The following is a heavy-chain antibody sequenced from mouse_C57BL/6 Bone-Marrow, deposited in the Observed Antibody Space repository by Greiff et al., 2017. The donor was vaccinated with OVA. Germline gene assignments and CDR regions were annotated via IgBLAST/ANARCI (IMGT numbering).Heavy chain of an antibody. CDR3: ARKRVKLGPLFDY. V-gene: IGHV1-26*01. J-gene: IGHJ2*01. CDR1: GYTFTDYY. CDR2: INPNNGGT. D-gene: IGHD4-1*01. Sequence: EVQLQQSGPELVKPGASVKISCKASGYTFTDYYMNWVKQSHGKSLEWIGDINPNNGGTSYNQKFKGKATLTVDKSSSTAYMELRSLTSEDSAVYYCARKRVKLGPLFDYWGQGTTLTVSA.